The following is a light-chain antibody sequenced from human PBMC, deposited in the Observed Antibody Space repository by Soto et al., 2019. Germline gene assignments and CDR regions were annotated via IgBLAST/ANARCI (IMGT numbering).Light chain of an antibody. J-gene: IGLJ2*01. CDR2: DVS. CDR3: TSYTSSSTLVV. V-gene: IGLV2-14*01. Sequence: QSALTQPASVSGSPGQSITISCTGTSSDVGSQNSVSWYQQHPGKAPKLMIYDVSNRPSGVSNRFSGSKSGNTASLTISGLRAEDGADYYCTSYTSSSTLVVFGGGTKLTFL. CDR1: SSDVGSQNS.